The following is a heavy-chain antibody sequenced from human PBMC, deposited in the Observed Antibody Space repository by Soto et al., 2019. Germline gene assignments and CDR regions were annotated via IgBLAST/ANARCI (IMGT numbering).Heavy chain of an antibody. CDR2: ISRDGVST. CDR3: HGYGY. CDR1: GFTFSSHA. J-gene: IGHJ4*02. V-gene: IGHV3-64*01. D-gene: IGHD5-12*01. Sequence: GSLRLSCAASGFTFSSHAMHWVRQAPGKGLEYVSAISRDGVSTSYANSVKGRFTVSRDNFKNTLYLQMNSLRGDDTAVYYCHGYGYWGQGTLVTVSS.